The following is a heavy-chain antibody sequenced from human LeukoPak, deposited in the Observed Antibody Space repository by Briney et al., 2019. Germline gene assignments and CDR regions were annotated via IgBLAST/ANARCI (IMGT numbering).Heavy chain of an antibody. J-gene: IGHJ4*01. CDR2: INPMNGDT. D-gene: IGHD2-21*02. CDR3: ASGGDYYFDY. CDR1: GYTPTGYH. Sequence: SVKLSCAASGYTPTGYHVQWVRQAPGQGLEWMGWINPMNGDTNYAQKFKGRFTMTRDTSITTAYMELSRLRSDDTAVYYCASGGDYYFDYWGQGTLVTVSS. V-gene: IGHV1-2*02.